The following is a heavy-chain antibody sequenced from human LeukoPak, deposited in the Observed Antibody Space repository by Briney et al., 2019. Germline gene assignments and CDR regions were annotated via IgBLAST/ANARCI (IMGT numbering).Heavy chain of an antibody. J-gene: IGHJ4*02. CDR1: GFTFDDYA. Sequence: PGRSLRLSCAASGFTFDDYAMYWVRQAPGKGLEWVSGISWNSDSTGYADSVKGRFTISRDNAKNSLYLQMNSLGAEDTAFYYCAKDMGIAVTGNIAYWGQGTLVTVSS. D-gene: IGHD6-19*01. CDR2: ISWNSDST. V-gene: IGHV3-9*01. CDR3: AKDMGIAVTGNIAY.